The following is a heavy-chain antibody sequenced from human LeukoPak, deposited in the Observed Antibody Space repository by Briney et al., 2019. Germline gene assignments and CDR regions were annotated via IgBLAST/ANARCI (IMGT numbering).Heavy chain of an antibody. V-gene: IGHV3-21*01. CDR1: GFNFTNYN. J-gene: IGHJ3*02. CDR2: IHRGRGSI. Sequence: GGSLRLSCAASGFNFTNYNMNWVRQAPGKGLEWVSSIHRGRGSIYYADSLKGRFTISRDNAKNSLYLQMNSLRAEDTAVYYCARDLAWDAFDIWGQGTMVTVSS. CDR3: ARDLAWDAFDI.